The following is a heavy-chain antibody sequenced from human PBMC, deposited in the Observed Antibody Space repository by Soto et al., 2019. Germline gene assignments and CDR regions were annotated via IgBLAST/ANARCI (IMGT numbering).Heavy chain of an antibody. V-gene: IGHV3-30*18. CDR1: GFTFSSYG. D-gene: IGHD4-17*01. CDR3: AKTTVNYGWFDP. CDR2: ISYDGSNK. Sequence: QVQLVESGGGVVQPGRSLRLSCAASGFTFSSYGMHWVRQAPGKGLEWVAVISYDGSNKYYADSVKGRFTISRDNSKNTLYLQMNSLGAEDTAVYYCAKTTVNYGWFDPWGQGTLVTVSS. J-gene: IGHJ5*02.